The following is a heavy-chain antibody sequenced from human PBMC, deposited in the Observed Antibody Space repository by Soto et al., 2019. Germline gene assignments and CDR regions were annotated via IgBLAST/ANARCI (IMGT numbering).Heavy chain of an antibody. D-gene: IGHD3-10*01. Sequence: QVQLVESGGGVVQPGRSLRLSCAASGFTFSNDIMHWVRQAPGKGLEWVAVILDDGNNKYYADSVKGRFTISRDNSKNTLYLQMNSLRTEDTAVYYCARDDEGGSYCDLGHWGQGTLVTVSS. CDR1: GFTFSNDI. V-gene: IGHV3-30-3*01. CDR2: ILDDGNNK. CDR3: ARDDEGGSYCDLGH. J-gene: IGHJ4*02.